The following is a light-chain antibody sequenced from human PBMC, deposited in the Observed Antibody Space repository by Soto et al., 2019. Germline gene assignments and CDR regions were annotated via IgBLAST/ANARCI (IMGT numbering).Light chain of an antibody. CDR2: DAS. CDR1: QSISSW. Sequence: DIQMTQSPSTLSASVGDRVTITCRASQSISSWLAWYQQKPGKAPKLLIYDASSLESGVPSRFSGSGSGTEFTLTINILQPDDFATYYCQQYNGNSFGQGTKLEIK. CDR3: QQYNGNS. J-gene: IGKJ2*01. V-gene: IGKV1-5*01.